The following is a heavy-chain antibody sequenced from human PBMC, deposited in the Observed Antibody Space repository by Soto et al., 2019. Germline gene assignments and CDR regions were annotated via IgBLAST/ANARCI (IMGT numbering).Heavy chain of an antibody. CDR3: AAEGAYSSGWYRYYYYGMDV. D-gene: IGHD6-19*01. Sequence: SVKVSCKACGFTFTSSAVQWVRQARGQRLEWIGWIVVGSGNTNYAQKFQERVTITRDMSTSTAYMELSSLRSEDTAVYYCAAEGAYSSGWYRYYYYGMDVWGQGTTVTVSS. J-gene: IGHJ6*02. CDR2: IVVGSGNT. CDR1: GFTFTSSA. V-gene: IGHV1-58*01.